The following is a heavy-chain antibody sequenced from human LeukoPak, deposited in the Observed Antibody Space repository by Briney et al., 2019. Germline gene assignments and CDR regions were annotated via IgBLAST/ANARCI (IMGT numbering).Heavy chain of an antibody. Sequence: KPSETLSLTCTVSGGSINSYYWSWIRQPPGKGLEWIGYIYYSGSTNYNPSLKSRVTISVDTSKNQFSLKLSSVTAADTAVYYCARVEEELLSPELEFWFDPWGQGTLVTVSS. V-gene: IGHV4-59*01. J-gene: IGHJ5*02. D-gene: IGHD1-26*01. CDR3: ARVEEELLSPELEFWFDP. CDR1: GGSINSYY. CDR2: IYYSGST.